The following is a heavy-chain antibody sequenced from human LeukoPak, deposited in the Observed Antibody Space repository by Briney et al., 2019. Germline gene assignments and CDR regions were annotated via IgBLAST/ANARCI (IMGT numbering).Heavy chain of an antibody. V-gene: IGHV4-39*01. J-gene: IGHJ4*02. D-gene: IGHD3-3*01. CDR3: ASTLRFLPYRRFDY. Sequence: SETLSLTCSVSGGSIISSNYYWGWIRQPPGKGLEWIGSIYQSGSGSSYYNPSLKSRVTIFGDTSKNQFFLRLSSVTAVDTAVYYCASTLRFLPYRRFDYWGQGTLVTVPS. CDR1: GGSIISSNYY. CDR2: IYQSGSGSS.